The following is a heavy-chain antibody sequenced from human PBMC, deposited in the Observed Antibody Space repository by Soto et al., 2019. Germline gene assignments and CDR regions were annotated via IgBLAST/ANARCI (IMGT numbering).Heavy chain of an antibody. Sequence: GGSLRLSCAASGFTFSDYYMSWIRQAPGKGLEWVSYISSSGSTIYYADPVKGRFTISRDNAKNSLYLQMNSLRAEDTAVYYCARVGDYGYDAFDIWGQGTMVTVSS. D-gene: IGHD4-17*01. J-gene: IGHJ3*02. V-gene: IGHV3-11*01. CDR3: ARVGDYGYDAFDI. CDR1: GFTFSDYY. CDR2: ISSSGSTI.